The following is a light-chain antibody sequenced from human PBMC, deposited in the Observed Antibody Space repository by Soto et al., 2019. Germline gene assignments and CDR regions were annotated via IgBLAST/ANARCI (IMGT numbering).Light chain of an antibody. CDR3: QQYNDWPRT. Sequence: ETMMTQSPSMLAVSPGERVTLSCRASEGVGSSLAWYQQKPGQAPRVLIYGASTTAPGIPARFSGSGSGTEFTLTISSLQSEDSAVYHCQQYNDWPRTFGQGTKVDI. CDR2: GAS. J-gene: IGKJ1*01. CDR1: EGVGSS. V-gene: IGKV3-15*01.